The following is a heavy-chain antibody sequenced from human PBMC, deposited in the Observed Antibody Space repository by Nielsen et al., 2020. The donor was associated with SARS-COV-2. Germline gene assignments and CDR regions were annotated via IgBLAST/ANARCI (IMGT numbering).Heavy chain of an antibody. CDR2: ISYDGSNK. CDR1: GFTFSSYA. CDR3: AKYLRSDYRSWPFDI. V-gene: IGHV3-30-3*01. Sequence: GESLKISCAASGFTFSSYAMHWVRRAPGKGLEWVAVISYDGSNKYYADSVKGRFTISRDNSKNTLYLQMNSLRTEDTAAYYCAKYLRSDYRSWPFDIWGQGTMVTVSS. J-gene: IGHJ3*02. D-gene: IGHD4-11*01.